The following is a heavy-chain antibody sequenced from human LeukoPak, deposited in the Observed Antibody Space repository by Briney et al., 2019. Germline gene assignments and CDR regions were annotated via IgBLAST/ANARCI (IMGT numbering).Heavy chain of an antibody. D-gene: IGHD6-25*01. J-gene: IGHJ5*02. Sequence: GGSLRLSCAASGFTFSRSWMHWVRQSPGKGLMWVSRINGDGSDTSYADSVKGRFTISRDNDENILYLQMNSLQTEDAAVYYCARDPAARSLPDNWFDPCGQGTLVTVSS. V-gene: IGHV3-74*01. CDR2: INGDGSDT. CDR3: ARDPAARSLPDNWFDP. CDR1: GFTFSRSW.